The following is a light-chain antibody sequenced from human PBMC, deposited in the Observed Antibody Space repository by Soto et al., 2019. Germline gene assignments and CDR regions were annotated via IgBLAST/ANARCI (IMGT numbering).Light chain of an antibody. V-gene: IGKV1-8*01. Sequence: AIRMTQSPSSLSASTGDRVTITCRASQGISSYLAWYQQKPGKAPKLLIYAAYTLQSGVPSRFSGSGSGTDFTLTISCLQSEELATYYCQQYYSYPFTFGPGNKVDL. CDR2: AAY. J-gene: IGKJ3*01. CDR3: QQYYSYPFT. CDR1: QGISSY.